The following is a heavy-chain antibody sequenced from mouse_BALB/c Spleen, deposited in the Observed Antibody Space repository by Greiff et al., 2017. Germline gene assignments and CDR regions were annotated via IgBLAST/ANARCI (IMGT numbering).Heavy chain of an antibody. Sequence: EVQLVESGGGLVKPGGSLKLSCAASGFTFSSYAMSWVRQTPEKRLEWVASISSGGSTYYPDSVKGRFTISRDNARNILYLQMSSLRSEDTAMYYCARGPPIYYDYDGFAYWGQGTLVTVSA. J-gene: IGHJ3*01. V-gene: IGHV5-6-5*01. CDR2: ISSGGST. D-gene: IGHD2-4*01. CDR3: ARGPPIYYDYDGFAY. CDR1: GFTFSSYA.